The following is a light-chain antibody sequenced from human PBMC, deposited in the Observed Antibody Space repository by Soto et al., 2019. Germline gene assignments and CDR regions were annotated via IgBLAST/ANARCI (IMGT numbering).Light chain of an antibody. J-gene: IGKJ1*01. CDR2: DTS. CDR3: QQRLCWPPWT. V-gene: IGKV3-11*01. Sequence: EVVLTQSPATLSLSPGGRATLSCRASEDVDIYLAWYQQRPGQAPRLLIYDTSKRATGIPARFTGTGSGPDFPLSICGLVPEGFAVCYCQQRLCWPPWTFGRGTKVEI. CDR1: EDVDIY.